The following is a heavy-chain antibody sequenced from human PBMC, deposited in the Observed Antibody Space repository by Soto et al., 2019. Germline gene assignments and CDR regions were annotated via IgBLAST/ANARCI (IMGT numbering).Heavy chain of an antibody. J-gene: IGHJ4*02. CDR2: ISWNSGSI. CDR1: GFTFDDYA. Sequence: GGSLRLSCAASGFTFDDYAMHWVRQAPGKGLEWVSGISWNSGSIGYADSVKGRFTISRDNAKNSLYLQMNSLRAEDTALYYCAKTIGDIDSGGSCFDYWGQGTLVTVSS. CDR3: AKTIGDIDSGGSCFDY. D-gene: IGHD2-15*01. V-gene: IGHV3-9*01.